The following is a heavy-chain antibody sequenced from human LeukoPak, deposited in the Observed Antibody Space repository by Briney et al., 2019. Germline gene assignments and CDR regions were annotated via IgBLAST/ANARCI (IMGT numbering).Heavy chain of an antibody. Sequence: GGSLRLSCAASGFTFNDYAMSWARQAPGKGLEWVSGISSSGGTRFYPDSVKGRFTISRDNSNNTLFLQMHSLRAEDTAIYYCAKDPLKDIVATGYYFDCWGQGTLVTVSS. CDR2: ISSSGGTR. CDR3: AKDPLKDIVATGYYFDC. CDR1: GFTFNDYA. D-gene: IGHD5-12*01. J-gene: IGHJ4*02. V-gene: IGHV3-23*01.